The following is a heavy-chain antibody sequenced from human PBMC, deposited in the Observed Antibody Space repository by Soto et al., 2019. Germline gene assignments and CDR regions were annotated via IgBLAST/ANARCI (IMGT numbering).Heavy chain of an antibody. V-gene: IGHV3-48*01. CDR1: GFTFSSYS. CDR3: ARDRKYYGSGSYYGY. CDR2: ISSSSSTI. D-gene: IGHD3-10*01. J-gene: IGHJ4*02. Sequence: SGGSLRLSCAASGFTFSSYSMNWVRQAPGKGLEWVSYISSSSSTIYYADSVKGRFTISRDNAKNSLYLQMNSLRAEDTAVYYCARDRKYYGSGSYYGYWGQGTLVTVSS.